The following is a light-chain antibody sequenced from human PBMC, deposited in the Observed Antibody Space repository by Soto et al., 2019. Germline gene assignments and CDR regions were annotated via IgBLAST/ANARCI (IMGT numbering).Light chain of an antibody. Sequence: EIVMTQSPAPLSLSPGERATLSCRASQGVSRDLAWYQQKPGQAPRLLIYAASTRAAGVPARFSGSGSGTEFTLTISSLQSEDFTVYYCQQYHQWPVTFGGGTKVEI. CDR2: AAS. V-gene: IGKV3D-15*01. J-gene: IGKJ4*01. CDR3: QQYHQWPVT. CDR1: QGVSRD.